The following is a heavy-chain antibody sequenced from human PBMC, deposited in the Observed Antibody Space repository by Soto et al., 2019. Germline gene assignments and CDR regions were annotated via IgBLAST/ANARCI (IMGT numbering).Heavy chain of an antibody. CDR2: IYYSGST. D-gene: IGHD3-9*01. V-gene: IGHV4-59*01. J-gene: IGHJ6*02. Sequence: PSETLSLTCPFSDGSLRSYDWSLTRPPPGKGLEWIGYIYYSGSTNYNPSLKSRVTISVDTSKDQFSLKLSSVTAADTAVYYCARGPFRDWLGYYYYGMDVWGQGTKVTVSS. CDR1: DGSLRSYD. CDR3: ARGPFRDWLGYYYYGMDV.